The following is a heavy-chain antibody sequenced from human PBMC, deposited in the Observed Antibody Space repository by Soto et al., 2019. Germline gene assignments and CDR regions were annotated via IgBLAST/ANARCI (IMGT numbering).Heavy chain of an antibody. J-gene: IGHJ3*02. D-gene: IGHD2-8*01. CDR2: ILNDGGDQ. CDR1: GFTFSNYG. Sequence: QVQLVESGGGVVQPGRSLRLSCAASGFTFSNYGMHWVCQAPGKGLEWLAVILNDGGDQNYGDSVKGRFTISRDNSKNTLYLQINSLRVEDTAVYYCARDDDRPDNGLDMWGQGTMVTVSS. V-gene: IGHV3-30*19. CDR3: ARDDDRPDNGLDM.